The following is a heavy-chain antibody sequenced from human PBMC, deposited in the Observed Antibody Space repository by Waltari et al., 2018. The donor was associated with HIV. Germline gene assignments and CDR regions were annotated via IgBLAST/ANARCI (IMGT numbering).Heavy chain of an antibody. CDR2: IKSKTDGGTI. CDR3: TTIQNYYVFEY. CDR1: GFPFRNAW. V-gene: IGHV3-15*01. D-gene: IGHD3-10*02. Sequence: EVHLVESGGGLVKPGGSLRLSCVVSGFPFRNAWMSWVRQAPGKGLEWLGHIKSKTDGGTIDYTAPVKGRFTISRDDSKNTLYLQINSLKTEDTAFYYCTTIQNYYVFEYWGQGALVTVSS. J-gene: IGHJ4*02.